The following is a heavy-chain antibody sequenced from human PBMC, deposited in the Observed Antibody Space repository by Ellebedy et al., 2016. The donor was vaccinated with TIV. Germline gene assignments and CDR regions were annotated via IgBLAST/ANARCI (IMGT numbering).Heavy chain of an antibody. D-gene: IGHD2-8*01. CDR2: ISTSTGNP. Sequence: AASVKVSCKGSGYTFTKYAINWVRQAPGQGLEWVGWISTSTGNPTYAQDFSGRFVLSLDTSVSTAYRQINHLEAGDTAVYFCSSGHKDGVYYLENWGQGTLLTVSS. CDR1: GYTFTKYA. V-gene: IGHV7-4-1*02. CDR3: SSGHKDGVYYLEN. J-gene: IGHJ4*02.